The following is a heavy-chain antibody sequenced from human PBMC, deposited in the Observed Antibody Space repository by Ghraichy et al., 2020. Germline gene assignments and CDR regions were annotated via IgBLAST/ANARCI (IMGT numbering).Heavy chain of an antibody. Sequence: GGSLRLSCAASGFTFSSNAMQWVRQAPGKGLEFVSGISSDGGSTFYAISVKGRFSISRDNSKNTLYLHMASLRADDMAVYYCARGLCGGDCYSPDSWGQGTLGTVSS. V-gene: IGHV3-64*01. J-gene: IGHJ4*02. CDR1: GFTFSSNA. CDR3: ARGLCGGDCYSPDS. D-gene: IGHD2-21*02. CDR2: ISSDGGST.